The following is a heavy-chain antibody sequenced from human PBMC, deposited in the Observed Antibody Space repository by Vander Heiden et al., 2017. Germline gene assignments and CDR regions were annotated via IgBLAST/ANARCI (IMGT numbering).Heavy chain of an antibody. J-gene: IGHJ6*02. V-gene: IGHV3-33*01. D-gene: IGHD6-13*01. CDR2: IWYDGSNK. Sequence: QVQLVESGGGVVQPGRSLRLSCAASGFTFISYGMHWVRQAPGKGLEWVAVIWYDGSNKYYADSVKGRFTISRDNSKNTLYLQMNSLRAEDTAVYYCARYEQQLNNGMDVWGQGTTVTVSS. CDR1: GFTFISYG. CDR3: ARYEQQLNNGMDV.